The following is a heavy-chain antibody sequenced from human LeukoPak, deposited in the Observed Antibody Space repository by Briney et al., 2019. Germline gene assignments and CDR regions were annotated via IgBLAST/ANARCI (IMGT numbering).Heavy chain of an antibody. CDR2: INHSGST. CDR1: GGSISSSSYY. V-gene: IGHV4-39*01. D-gene: IGHD3-3*01. CDR3: ARHLRRPSQAPITIFGVGRRVFDY. J-gene: IGHJ4*02. Sequence: SETLSLTCTVSGGSISSSSYYWSWIRQPPGKGLEWIGEINHSGSTNYNPSLKSRVTISVDTSKNQFSLKLSSVTAADTAVYYCARHLRRPSQAPITIFGVGRRVFDYWGQGTLVTVSS.